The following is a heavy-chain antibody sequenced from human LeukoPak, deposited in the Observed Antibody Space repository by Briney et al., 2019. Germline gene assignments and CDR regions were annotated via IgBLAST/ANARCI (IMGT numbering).Heavy chain of an antibody. J-gene: IGHJ4*02. D-gene: IGHD3-22*01. CDR3: ARGPIKTYYYDSSGYNPFDY. Sequence: PSETLSLTCAVYGGSFSGYYWSWIRQPLGKGLEWIGEINHSGSTNYNPSPKSRVTISVDTSKNQFSLKLSSVTAADTAVYYCARGPIKTYYYDSSGYNPFDYWGQGTLVTVPS. CDR2: INHSGST. CDR1: GGSFSGYY. V-gene: IGHV4-34*01.